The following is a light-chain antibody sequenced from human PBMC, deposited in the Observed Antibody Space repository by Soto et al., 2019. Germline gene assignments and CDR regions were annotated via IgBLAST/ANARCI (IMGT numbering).Light chain of an antibody. V-gene: IGLV2-8*01. Sequence: QSALTQPASVSGSPGQSITISCTATSSDVGTFNYVSWYQQHPGKAPKVMMYEVSKRPSGVPDRFSGSKSGNTASLTVSGLQAEDEADYYCSSYGGTNSLKVFGGGTQLTVL. CDR3: SSYGGTNSLKV. J-gene: IGLJ2*01. CDR1: SSDVGTFNY. CDR2: EVS.